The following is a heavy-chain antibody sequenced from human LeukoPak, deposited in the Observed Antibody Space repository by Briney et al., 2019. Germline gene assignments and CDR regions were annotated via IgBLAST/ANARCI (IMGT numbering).Heavy chain of an antibody. Sequence: QPGGSLRLSCAASGFTFSSYAMHWVRQAPGKGLEWVAVISYDGSNKYYAGSVKGRFTISRDNSKNTLYLQMNSLRAEDTAVYYCARDRGIAVAGPVDYWGQGTLVTVSS. J-gene: IGHJ4*02. CDR2: ISYDGSNK. CDR3: ARDRGIAVAGPVDY. D-gene: IGHD6-19*01. CDR1: GFTFSSYA. V-gene: IGHV3-30-3*01.